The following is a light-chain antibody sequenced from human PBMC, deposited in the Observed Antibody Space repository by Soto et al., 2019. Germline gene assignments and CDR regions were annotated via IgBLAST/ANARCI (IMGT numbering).Light chain of an antibody. CDR2: GAS. CDR1: QSISSY. V-gene: IGKV3-15*01. CDR3: QQYSNWPWT. J-gene: IGKJ1*01. Sequence: EILLTLSPGTLSLSPGERATLSCRASQSISSYLAWYQQQPGQAPRLLIYGASTRATGIPARFSGSGSGTEFTLTISSLQSEDFAVYCCQQYSNWPWTVGQGTKVDIK.